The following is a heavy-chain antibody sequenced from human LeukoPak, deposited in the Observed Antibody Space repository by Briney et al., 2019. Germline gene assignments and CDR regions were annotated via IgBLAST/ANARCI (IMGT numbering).Heavy chain of an antibody. CDR2: YYHSGYT. CDR3: ARLGDYSNYQGSDFDY. V-gene: IGHV4-38-2*01. J-gene: IGHJ4*02. D-gene: IGHD4-11*01. CDR1: GYSITSGYY. Sequence: KPSETLSLTCAVSGYSITSGYYWGWIRQPSGKGLEWIGNYYHSGYTYYNPSLKSRVTISVDTSTNQFSLKLSSVTAADTAVYYCARLGDYSNYQGSDFDYWGQGTLVTVSS.